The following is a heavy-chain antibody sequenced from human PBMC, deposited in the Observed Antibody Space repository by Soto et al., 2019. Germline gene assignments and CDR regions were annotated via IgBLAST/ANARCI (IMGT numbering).Heavy chain of an antibody. J-gene: IGHJ4*02. V-gene: IGHV3-23*01. CDR2: ISDGDGAT. Sequence: EVHLLESGGASVQPGGSLRLSCAASGFPFGDYAMTWVRQAPGKGLEWVSDISDGDGATHYADSVKGRFTISRDNSKNTIFLQMNRLRAEDAAVYFCAKGRTYFDFWGRGTLVTVSS. CDR1: GFPFGDYA. D-gene: IGHD2-21*01. CDR3: AKGRTYFDF.